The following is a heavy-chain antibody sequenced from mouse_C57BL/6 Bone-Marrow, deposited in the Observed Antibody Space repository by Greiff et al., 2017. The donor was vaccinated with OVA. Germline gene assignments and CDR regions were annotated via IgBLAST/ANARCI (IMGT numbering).Heavy chain of an antibody. D-gene: IGHD2-4*01. V-gene: IGHV1-7*01. CDR1: GYTFTSYW. CDR3: ARAPIYYDPLRAMDY. J-gene: IGHJ4*01. Sequence: QVHVKQSGAELAKPGASVKLSCKASGYTFTSYWMHWVKQRPGQGLEWIGYINPSSGYTKYNQKFKDKATLTADKSSSTAYMQLSSLTYEDSAVYYCARAPIYYDPLRAMDYWGQGTSVTVSS. CDR2: INPSSGYT.